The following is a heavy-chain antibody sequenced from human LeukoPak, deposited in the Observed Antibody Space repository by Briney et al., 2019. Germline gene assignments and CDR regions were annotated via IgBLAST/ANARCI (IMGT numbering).Heavy chain of an antibody. CDR2: ISWNSGSI. Sequence: PGRSLRLSCAASGFTFDDYAMHWVRQAPGKGLEWVSGISWNSGSIGYADSVKGRFTISRDNAKNSLYLQMNSLRAEDTALYYCAKDIGGSGRDFDYWGQGTLVTVSS. D-gene: IGHD3-3*01. V-gene: IGHV3-9*01. J-gene: IGHJ4*02. CDR1: GFTFDDYA. CDR3: AKDIGGSGRDFDY.